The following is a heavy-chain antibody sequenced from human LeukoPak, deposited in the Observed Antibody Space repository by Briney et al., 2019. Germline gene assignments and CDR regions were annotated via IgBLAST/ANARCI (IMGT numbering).Heavy chain of an antibody. CDR1: GFSLSTSGVG. V-gene: IGHV2-5*01. D-gene: IGHD6-13*01. J-gene: IGHJ5*02. Sequence: SGPTLVNPTQTLTLTCTFSGFSLSTSGVGVGWIRQPPGKALEWLALIYWNDEKRYSPSLKSRLTITKDTSKNQVVLTMTNMDPVDTATYYCAQEARIAAAGRGWFDPWGQGTLVTVSS. CDR2: IYWNDEK. CDR3: AQEARIAAAGRGWFDP.